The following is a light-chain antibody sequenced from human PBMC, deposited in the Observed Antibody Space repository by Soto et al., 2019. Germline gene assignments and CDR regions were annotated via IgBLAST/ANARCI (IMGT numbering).Light chain of an antibody. V-gene: IGKV1-5*01. CDR3: KRYESSPYS. CDR1: QSISSS. Sequence: IQMTQSPSTVSASVGDRVTITCRASQSISSSLAWYQQKPGKAPKVLIYDASSLYSGVPSRFSGSGYGTEFTLTVRSLQPGDFVTYSCKRYESSPYSFGQGTKLEIK. J-gene: IGKJ2*01. CDR2: DAS.